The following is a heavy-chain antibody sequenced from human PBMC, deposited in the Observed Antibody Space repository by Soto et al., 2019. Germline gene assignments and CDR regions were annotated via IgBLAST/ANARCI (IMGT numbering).Heavy chain of an antibody. CDR1: GYTLTELS. J-gene: IGHJ5*02. CDR3: STSAQWFGELSPSLNWFDP. Sequence: GASVKVSCKVSGYTLTELSMHWVRQAPGKGLEWMGGFDPEDGETIYAQKFQGRVTMTEDTSTDTAYMELSSLRSEDTAVYYFSTSAQWFGELSPSLNWFDPWGQGTLVTVSS. D-gene: IGHD3-10*01. CDR2: FDPEDGET. V-gene: IGHV1-24*01.